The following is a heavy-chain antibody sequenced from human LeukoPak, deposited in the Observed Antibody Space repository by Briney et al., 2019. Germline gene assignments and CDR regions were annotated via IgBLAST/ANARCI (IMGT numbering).Heavy chain of an antibody. V-gene: IGHV1-46*01. D-gene: IGHD3-10*01. CDR1: GYTFTSYC. J-gene: IGHJ6*04. CDR2: INPSGGST. Sequence: ASVNVSCKASGYTFTSYCMRWVRQAPGQGGEWMGVINPSGGSTSYAQKFQGRVTMTRDTSTSTVYMELSSLRSEDTAVYYCARGRVLLWFGEVYYYYGMDVWGKGTTVTVSS. CDR3: ARGRVLLWFGEVYYYYGMDV.